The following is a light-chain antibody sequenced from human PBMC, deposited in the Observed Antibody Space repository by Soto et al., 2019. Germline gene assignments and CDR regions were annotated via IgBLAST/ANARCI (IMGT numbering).Light chain of an antibody. CDR3: SSYTSSIS. CDR2: DVN. V-gene: IGLV2-14*01. J-gene: IGLJ2*01. Sequence: QSALTQPASVSGSPGQSITISCTGTSSDVGGYNYVSWYQQHPGKAPKLMIYDVNTRPSGVSNRFSGSKSGNTASLTISGLQAEDYADYYCSSYTSSISFGGGTKVTVL. CDR1: SSDVGGYNY.